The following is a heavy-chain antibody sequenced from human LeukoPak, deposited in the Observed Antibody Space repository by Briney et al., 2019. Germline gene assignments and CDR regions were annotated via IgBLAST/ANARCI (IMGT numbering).Heavy chain of an antibody. D-gene: IGHD2/OR15-2a*01. Sequence: ASVKVSCKASGYTFTGYYMHWVRQAPGQGLEWMGWINPNSGGTNFAQKFRGRVTMTRDTSISTACMELSRLRSDDTAVYYCARDNSAWFDPWGQGTLVTVSS. CDR1: GYTFTGYY. J-gene: IGHJ5*02. CDR2: INPNSGGT. CDR3: ARDNSAWFDP. V-gene: IGHV1-2*02.